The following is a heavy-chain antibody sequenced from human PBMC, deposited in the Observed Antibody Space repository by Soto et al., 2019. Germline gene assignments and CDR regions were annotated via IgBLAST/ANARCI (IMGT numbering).Heavy chain of an antibody. Sequence: LRLSCAASGFTFSDYYMTWIRQAPGKGLEWVSYIPASGGEIHYADSVKGRFTISRDNAENALYLQMNSLRAEDTAVYYCATYYYGSGSSFDYWGQGTLVTVSS. J-gene: IGHJ4*02. V-gene: IGHV3-11*01. CDR3: ATYYYGSGSSFDY. CDR1: GFTFSDYY. D-gene: IGHD3-10*01. CDR2: IPASGGEI.